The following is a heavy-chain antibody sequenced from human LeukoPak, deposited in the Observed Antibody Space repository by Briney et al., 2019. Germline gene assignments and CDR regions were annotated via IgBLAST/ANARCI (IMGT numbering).Heavy chain of an antibody. V-gene: IGHV1-69*01. Sequence: SVKVSCKASGGTFSSYAISWVRQTPGQGLEWMGGIIPIFGTANYAQKFQGRVTITADESTSTAYMELNSLTSEDTAVYYCARVALRYFGFDYWGQGTLVTVSS. CDR1: GGTFSSYA. J-gene: IGHJ4*02. CDR2: IIPIFGTA. CDR3: ARVALRYFGFDY. D-gene: IGHD3-9*01.